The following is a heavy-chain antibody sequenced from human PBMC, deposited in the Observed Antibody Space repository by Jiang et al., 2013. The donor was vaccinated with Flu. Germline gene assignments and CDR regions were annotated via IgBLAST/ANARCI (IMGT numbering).Heavy chain of an antibody. Sequence: KPTQTLTLTCTFSGFSLSTSGVGVGWIRQPPGKALEWLALIYWDDDKRYSPSLKSRLTITKDTSKNQVVLTMTNMDPVDTATYYCAHSNHYGSGSYAPPGFDYWGQGTLVTVSS. CDR1: GFSLSTSGVG. D-gene: IGHD3-10*01. CDR2: IYWDDDK. CDR3: AHSNHYGSGSYAPPGFDY. V-gene: IGHV2-5*02. J-gene: IGHJ4*02.